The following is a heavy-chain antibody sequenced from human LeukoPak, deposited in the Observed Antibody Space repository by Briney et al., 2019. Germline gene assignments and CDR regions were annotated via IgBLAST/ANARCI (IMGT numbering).Heavy chain of an antibody. J-gene: IGHJ4*02. V-gene: IGHV3-74*01. CDR2: INTDGSGT. CDR1: GFTFSSYW. Sequence: GGSLRLSCAASGFTFSSYWMHWVRQAPGKGLVWVSRINTDGSGTNYADSVKGRFTISRDNAKNTLYLQMNSLRAEDTALYYCAKAPRPWVGGATGSRYYFDYWGQGTLVTVSS. D-gene: IGHD1-26*01. CDR3: AKAPRPWVGGATGSRYYFDY.